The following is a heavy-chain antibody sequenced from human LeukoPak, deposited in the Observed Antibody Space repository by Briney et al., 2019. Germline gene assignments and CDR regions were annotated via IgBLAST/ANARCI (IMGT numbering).Heavy chain of an antibody. Sequence: ASVKVSCKASGGTFSSYAISWVRQAPGQGLEWMGRIIPILGIANYAQKFQGRVTITADKSTSTAYMELSSLRSEDTAVYYCARERRTSSSWYSYWGQGTLVTVSS. J-gene: IGHJ4*02. CDR1: GGTFSSYA. D-gene: IGHD6-13*01. V-gene: IGHV1-69*04. CDR3: ARERRTSSSWYSY. CDR2: IIPILGIA.